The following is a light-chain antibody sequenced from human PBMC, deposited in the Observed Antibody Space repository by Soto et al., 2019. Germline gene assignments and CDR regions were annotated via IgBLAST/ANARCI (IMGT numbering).Light chain of an antibody. CDR2: AAS. Sequence: DIQMTQSPSTLSGSVGDRVIITCRASQTISSWLAWYQQKPGKAPNLLIYAASSLQSGVSSRFSGSGSGTDFTLTISSLQPEDSATYYCQQSYSLPYTFGQGTKVDIK. J-gene: IGKJ2*01. CDR3: QQSYSLPYT. CDR1: QTISSW. V-gene: IGKV1-39*01.